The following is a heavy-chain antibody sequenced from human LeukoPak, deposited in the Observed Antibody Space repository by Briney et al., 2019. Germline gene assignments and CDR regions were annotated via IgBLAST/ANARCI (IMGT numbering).Heavy chain of an antibody. CDR2: IRQDGSDK. J-gene: IGHJ4*02. Sequence: GGSLRLSCAASGFTFSTYWMSWVRQAPGKGLEWVANIRQDGSDKYCVDSVKGRFTISRDNAKNSLYLQMNSLRAEDTAVYYCARDGGSAMPFDYWGQGTLVTVSS. CDR3: ARDGGSAMPFDY. CDR1: GFTFSTYW. D-gene: IGHD2-2*01. V-gene: IGHV3-7*01.